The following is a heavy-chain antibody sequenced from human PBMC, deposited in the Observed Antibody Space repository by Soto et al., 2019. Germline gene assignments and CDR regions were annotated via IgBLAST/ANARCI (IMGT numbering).Heavy chain of an antibody. D-gene: IGHD3-10*01. CDR3: AGLGWEGIFYY. Sequence: QVQLVQSGAEVKKPGSSVKVSCKASGGTFSSYTISWVRQAPGQGLEWMGRIIPILGIANYAQKFQGRVTITADKSTSTAYLELISLRSEDTAVYYCAGLGWEGIFYYWGQGTLVTVAS. CDR2: IIPILGIA. V-gene: IGHV1-69*02. CDR1: GGTFSSYT. J-gene: IGHJ4*02.